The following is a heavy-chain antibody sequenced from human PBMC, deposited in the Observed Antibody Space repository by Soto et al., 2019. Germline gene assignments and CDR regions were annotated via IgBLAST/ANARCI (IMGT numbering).Heavy chain of an antibody. CDR2: ISGYNGNT. CDR3: AREGPRPYYYYGMDV. V-gene: IGHV1-18*01. Sequence: GASVKVSCKSSSYTFSMSGISWVRQAPGQGLEWMGWISGYNGNTNYEQKFQDRVTMTTDTTTNTAYMELRSLRSDDTAVYYCAREGPRPYYYYGMDVWG. J-gene: IGHJ6*02. CDR1: SYTFSMSG.